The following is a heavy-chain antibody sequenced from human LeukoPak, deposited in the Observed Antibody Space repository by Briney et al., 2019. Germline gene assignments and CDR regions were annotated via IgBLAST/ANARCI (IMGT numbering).Heavy chain of an antibody. J-gene: IGHJ5*02. V-gene: IGHV1-18*01. D-gene: IGHD6-19*01. CDR2: ISAYNGNT. Sequence: ASVKVSCKASGYSFTSYGISWVRQAPGQGLEWMGWISAYNGNTNYAQKLQGRATITTDESTSTAYMELSSLRSEDTAVYYCARAIAVALTPANWFDPWGQGTLVTVSS. CDR3: ARAIAVALTPANWFDP. CDR1: GYSFTSYG.